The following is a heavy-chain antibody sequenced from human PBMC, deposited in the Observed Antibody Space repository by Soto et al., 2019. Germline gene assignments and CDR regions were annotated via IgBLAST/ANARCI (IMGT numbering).Heavy chain of an antibody. V-gene: IGHV3-66*01. CDR3: ATDAYCSGGSCYSEADY. CDR2: IYSGGST. CDR1: GFTVSSNY. J-gene: IGHJ4*02. D-gene: IGHD2-15*01. Sequence: EVQLAESGGGLVQPGGSLRLSCAASGFTVSSNYMSWVRQAPGQGLEWVSVIYSGGSTYYADSVKGRFTISRDNSKNTLYLQMNSLRAEDTAVYYCATDAYCSGGSCYSEADYWGQGTLVTVSS.